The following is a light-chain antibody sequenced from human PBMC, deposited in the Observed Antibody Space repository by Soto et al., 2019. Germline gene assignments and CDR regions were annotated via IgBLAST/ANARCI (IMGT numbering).Light chain of an antibody. J-gene: IGLJ1*01. V-gene: IGLV3-21*02. CDR1: KIGSKS. CDR2: DDS. CDR3: QVWDSSSDLQV. Sequence: SYELTQPPSVSVAPGQTARITCGGNKIGSKSVHWYQQKPGQAPVLVVYDDSDRPSGIPERFSGSNSGNTATLTISRVEAGDEADYYCQVWDSSSDLQVFGTGTKVTVL.